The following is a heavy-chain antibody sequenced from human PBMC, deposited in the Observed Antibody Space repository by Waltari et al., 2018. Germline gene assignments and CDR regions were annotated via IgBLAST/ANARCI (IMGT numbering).Heavy chain of an antibody. J-gene: IGHJ6*02. CDR2: IDHSGST. CDR1: GGSFSGYF. CDR3: ARGASVVTPWRRIMDV. Sequence: QVQLQQWGAGLLKPSETLSLTCAVSGGSFSGYFWNWIRQAPGQGLEWNAEIDHSGSTNYNPSLKSRVTISLDMSKNLFSLNLSSVTAADTAVFFCARGASVVTPWRRIMDVWGQGTTVTVSS. D-gene: IGHD2-21*02. V-gene: IGHV4-34*01.